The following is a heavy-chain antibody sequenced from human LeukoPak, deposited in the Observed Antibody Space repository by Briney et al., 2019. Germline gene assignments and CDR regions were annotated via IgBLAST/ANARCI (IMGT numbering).Heavy chain of an antibody. CDR3: ARGEFGDPLQLDY. Sequence: SETLSLTCTVSGGSISSYYWSWIRQPPGKGLEWIGYIYYSGSTNYNPSLKSRVTISVDTSKNQFSLKLSSVTAADTAVYYCARGEFGDPLQLDYWGQGTLVTVSS. V-gene: IGHV4-59*01. CDR1: GGSISSYY. CDR2: IYYSGST. D-gene: IGHD3-10*01. J-gene: IGHJ4*02.